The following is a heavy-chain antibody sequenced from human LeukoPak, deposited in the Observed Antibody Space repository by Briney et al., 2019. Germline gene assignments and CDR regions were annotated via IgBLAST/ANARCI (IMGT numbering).Heavy chain of an antibody. Sequence: SETLSLTCTVSGVSISSGSYYWSWIRQPAGKGLEWIGRIYTSGSTNYNPSLKSRVTMSVDTSKNQFSLKLSSVTAADTAVYYCASETYYYGSGSTDYYYMDVWGKGTTVTVSS. D-gene: IGHD3-10*01. CDR1: GVSISSGSYY. J-gene: IGHJ6*03. CDR3: ASETYYYGSGSTDYYYMDV. V-gene: IGHV4-61*02. CDR2: IYTSGST.